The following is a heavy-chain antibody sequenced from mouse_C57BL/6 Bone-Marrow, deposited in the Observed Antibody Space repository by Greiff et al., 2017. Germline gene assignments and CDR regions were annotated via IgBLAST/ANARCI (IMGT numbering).Heavy chain of an antibody. CDR3: SRDSYGSDWYFDV. D-gene: IGHD1-1*01. J-gene: IGHJ1*03. CDR2: LCHRSGNT. Sequence: QVQLQQSGAELARPGASVKLSCKASGYTFTSYGISWVQQSTGQGLEWIGELCHRSGNTYYTEQFKGKATLTADKSSSTAYMELRSLTSEDSAFYFCSRDSYGSDWYFDVWGTGTTVTVSS. CDR1: GYTFTSYG. V-gene: IGHV1-81*01.